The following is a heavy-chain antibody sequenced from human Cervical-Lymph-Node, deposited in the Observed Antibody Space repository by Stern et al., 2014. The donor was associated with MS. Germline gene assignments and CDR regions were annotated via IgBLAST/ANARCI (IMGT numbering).Heavy chain of an antibody. CDR2: IYYSGST. J-gene: IGHJ4*02. D-gene: IGHD4-17*01. V-gene: IGHV4-31*11. Sequence: QVQLQESGPGLVKPSQTLSLTCAVSGVSISSGGYYWSWIRQHPGKGLEWSGYIYYSGSTYYNPSLKSRVTISIDTSENHFSLILSSVTAADTALYYCARGPLSLVTTYYFDSWGQGTLVTVSS. CDR3: ARGPLSLVTTYYFDS. CDR1: GVSISSGGYY.